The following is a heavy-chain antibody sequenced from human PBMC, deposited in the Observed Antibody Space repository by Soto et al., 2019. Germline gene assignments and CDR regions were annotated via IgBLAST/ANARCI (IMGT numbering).Heavy chain of an antibody. Sequence: EVQLVESGGGLVQPGGSLRLSCAASGFTFSSYWMSWVRQAPGKGLEWVANIKQDGSEKYYVDSVKGRFTLSGDNAKNSLYLQMKSLIAEDMTVSYCARGPEEVPAAMVVQPHNYYYYYYVDVWGKGSRVTVCS. CDR3: ARGPEEVPAAMVVQPHNYYYYYYVDV. D-gene: IGHD2-2*01. V-gene: IGHV3-7*01. CDR2: IKQDGSEK. CDR1: GFTFSSYW. J-gene: IGHJ6*03.